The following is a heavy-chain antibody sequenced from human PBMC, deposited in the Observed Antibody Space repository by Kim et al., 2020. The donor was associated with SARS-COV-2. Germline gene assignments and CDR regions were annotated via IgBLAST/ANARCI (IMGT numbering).Heavy chain of an antibody. CDR3: ARDYNILGPDY. CDR1: DGSISSKNYY. CDR2: IFYTGST. J-gene: IGHJ4*02. D-gene: IGHD1-20*01. V-gene: IGHV4-39*02. Sequence: SETLSLTCTVSDGSISSKNYYWAWIRQPPGKGLEWIGNIFYTGSTYYSPSLKRRVTISVDTSKNQFSLKLSSVTAADTAVYYCARDYNILGPDYWGQGILVTVSS.